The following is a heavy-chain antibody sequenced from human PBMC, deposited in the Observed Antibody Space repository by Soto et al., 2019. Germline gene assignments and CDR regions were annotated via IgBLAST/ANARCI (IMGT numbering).Heavy chain of an antibody. CDR1: VYTFTSYD. V-gene: IGHV1-8*01. Sequence: ASVKVSCKASVYTFTSYDINWVRQATGQGLEWMGWMNPNSGNTGYAQKFQGRVTMTRNTSISTAYMELSSLRSEDTAVYYCARGPGSWYYYYMDVWGKGTTVTVSS. CDR3: ARGPGSWYYYYMDV. J-gene: IGHJ6*03. CDR2: MNPNSGNT. D-gene: IGHD6-13*01.